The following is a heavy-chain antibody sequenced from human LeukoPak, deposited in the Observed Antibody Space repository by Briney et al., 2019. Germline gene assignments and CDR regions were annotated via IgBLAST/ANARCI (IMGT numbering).Heavy chain of an antibody. Sequence: SETLSLTCTVSGCSISSSSYYWHWIRQPPGMVLEWIAIIYYSGSTNYNPSLKSRVTISVDTSKNQFSLNLRSLTAADTAVYYCAREFVVTTGAALNWYFDLWGRGTLVTVSS. D-gene: IGHD1-1*01. CDR3: AREFVVTTGAALNWYFDL. V-gene: IGHV4-61*01. CDR2: IYYSGST. J-gene: IGHJ2*01. CDR1: GCSISSSSYY.